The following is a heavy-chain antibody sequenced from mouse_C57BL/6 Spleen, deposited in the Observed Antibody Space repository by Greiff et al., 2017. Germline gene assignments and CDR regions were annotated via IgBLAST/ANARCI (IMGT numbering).Heavy chain of an antibody. CDR3: ARVGLWDYDEGVFDY. Sequence: LQESGPELVKPGASVKISCKASGYSFTDYNMNWVKQSNGKSLEWIGVLNPNYGTTSYNQKFKGKATLTVDQSSSTAYMQINSLTSEDSAVYYCARVGLWDYDEGVFDYWGQGTTLTVSS. CDR1: GYSFTDYN. J-gene: IGHJ2*01. D-gene: IGHD2-4*01. V-gene: IGHV1-39*01. CDR2: LNPNYGTT.